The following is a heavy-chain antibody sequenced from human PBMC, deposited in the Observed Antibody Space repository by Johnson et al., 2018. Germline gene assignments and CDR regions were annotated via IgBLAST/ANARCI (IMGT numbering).Heavy chain of an antibody. V-gene: IGHV3-33*01. CDR1: GFTFSSYG. J-gene: IGHJ3*02. CDR2: IWYDGSNK. Sequence: QVQLVQSGGGVVQPGRSLRLSCAASGFTFSSYGMHWVRQAPGKGLEWVAVIWYDGSNKYYADSVKGRFTISRDNAKNSLYLQMNSLRDEDTAVYYCARAKGRVNDSWGQGTMVTVSS. CDR3: ARAKGRVNDS.